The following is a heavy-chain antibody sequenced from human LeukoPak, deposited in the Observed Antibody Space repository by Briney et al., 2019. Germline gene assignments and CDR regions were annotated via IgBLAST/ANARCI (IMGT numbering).Heavy chain of an antibody. CDR1: GFTFSNYW. V-gene: IGHV3-7*01. CDR3: AREDYGGNSGIFDY. CDR2: IKQDGSEK. J-gene: IGHJ4*02. Sequence: GGSLRLSCAASGFTFSNYWMTWVRQAPGKGLEWVANIKQDGSEKNYVASVKGRFTISRDNAKNSLYLQMNSPRAEDTAVYYCAREDYGGNSGIFDYWGQGTLVTVSS. D-gene: IGHD4-23*01.